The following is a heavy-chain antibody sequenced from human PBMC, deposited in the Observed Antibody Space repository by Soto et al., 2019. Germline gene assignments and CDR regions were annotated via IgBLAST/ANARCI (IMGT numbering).Heavy chain of an antibody. D-gene: IGHD1-26*01. CDR3: VRERVGLMTRGRNRFDP. J-gene: IGHJ5*02. V-gene: IGHV4-31*03. CDR2: IHYSGST. Sequence: QVQLQESGPGLVKPSQILSLTCTVSGGSIRSSAHYWSWIRQHPGKGLEWIGYIHYSGSTYYNSSLKSRVTISVDTSKNQTSLKMSSLTAADTAVYYCVRERVGLMTRGRNRFDPWGQGTLVTVSS. CDR1: GGSIRSSAHY.